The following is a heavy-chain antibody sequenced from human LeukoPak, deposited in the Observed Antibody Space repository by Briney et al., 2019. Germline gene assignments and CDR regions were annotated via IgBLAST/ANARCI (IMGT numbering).Heavy chain of an antibody. CDR2: IVVGSGNT. Sequence: SVNVSCKASGFTFTSSAMQWVRQARGQRLEWIGWIVVGSGNTNYEQKFQERVTITRDISTSTAYMELSSLRSEDTAVYYCAADRGWDYGSGSGFDIWGQGTMVRVSS. V-gene: IGHV1-58*02. CDR3: AADRGWDYGSGSGFDI. D-gene: IGHD3-10*01. J-gene: IGHJ3*02. CDR1: GFTFTSSA.